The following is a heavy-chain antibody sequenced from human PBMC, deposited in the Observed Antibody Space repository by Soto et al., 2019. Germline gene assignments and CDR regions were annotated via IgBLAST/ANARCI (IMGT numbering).Heavy chain of an antibody. J-gene: IGHJ6*02. CDR3: ARDYLLGGTWIPRIGPYGMDV. V-gene: IGHV3-21*01. D-gene: IGHD5-18*01. CDR1: GFTFSSYS. CDR2: ISSSSSYI. Sequence: EVQLVESGGGLVKPGGSLRLSCAASGFTFSSYSMNWVRQAPGKGLEWVSSISSSSSYIYYADSVKGRFTISRDNAKNSLYLQMNSLRAEDTAVYYCARDYLLGGTWIPRIGPYGMDVWGQGTTVTVSS.